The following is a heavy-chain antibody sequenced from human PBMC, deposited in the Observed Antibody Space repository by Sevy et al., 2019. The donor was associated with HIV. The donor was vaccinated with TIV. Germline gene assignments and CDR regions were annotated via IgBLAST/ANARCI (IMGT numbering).Heavy chain of an antibody. CDR1: GGSITTADYY. V-gene: IGHV4-30-4*01. Sequence: SETLSLTCTVSGGSITTADYYWSWIRQTPGKGLEWIGYIHHTGNPYYNPSLRSRVRHISVDTSKNQFSLKLTSMTAADTAVYFCARGVGGPGVRITFGGVKYGFDFWGQGRMVTVSS. CDR3: ARGVGGPGVRITFGGVKYGFDF. J-gene: IGHJ3*01. D-gene: IGHD3-16*01. CDR2: IHHTGNP.